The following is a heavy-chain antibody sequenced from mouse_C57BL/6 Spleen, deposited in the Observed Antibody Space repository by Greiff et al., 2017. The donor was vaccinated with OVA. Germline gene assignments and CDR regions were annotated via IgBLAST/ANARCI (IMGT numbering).Heavy chain of an antibody. CDR1: GYSFTSYY. V-gene: IGHV1-66*01. CDR2: IYPGSGNT. J-gene: IGHJ4*01. Sequence: VQLQQSGPELVKPGASVKISCKASGYSFTSYYIHWVKQRPGQGLEWIGWIYPGSGNTKYNEKFKGMATLTADTSSSTAYMQLSSLTSEESAVYYCARDCLTGLSYALDYWGQGTSVTVSS. CDR3: ARDCLTGLSYALDY.